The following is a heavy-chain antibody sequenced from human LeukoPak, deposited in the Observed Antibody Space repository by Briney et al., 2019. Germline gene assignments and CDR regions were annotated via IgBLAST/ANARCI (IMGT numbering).Heavy chain of an antibody. V-gene: IGHV4-30-4*08. D-gene: IGHD6-13*01. Sequence: PSQTLSLTCTVSGGSISSGDYYWSWIRQPPGKGLEWIGYIYYSGSTCYNPSLKSRVTISVDKSKNQFSLKLSSVTAADTAVYYCARSPGPGGVSSWFDYWGQGTLVTVSS. CDR3: ARSPGPGGVSSWFDY. CDR1: GGSISSGDYY. J-gene: IGHJ4*02. CDR2: IYYSGST.